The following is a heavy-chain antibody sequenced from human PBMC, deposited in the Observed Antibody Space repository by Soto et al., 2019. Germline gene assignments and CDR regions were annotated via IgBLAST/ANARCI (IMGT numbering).Heavy chain of an antibody. CDR1: GGTFSSYT. CDR2: IIPILGIA. Sequence: QVQLVQSGAEVKKPGSSVKVSCKASGGTFSSYTISWVRQAPGQGLEWMGRIIPILGIANYAQKFQGRVTITADKSTSTAYMELSSLRSEDTAVYYCARVGGATLPYYYYGMDVWGQGTTVTVSS. CDR3: ARVGGATLPYYYYGMDV. V-gene: IGHV1-69*02. J-gene: IGHJ6*02. D-gene: IGHD1-26*01.